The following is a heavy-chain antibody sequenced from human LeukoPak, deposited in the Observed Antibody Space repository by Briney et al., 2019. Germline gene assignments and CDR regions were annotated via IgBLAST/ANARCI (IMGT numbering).Heavy chain of an antibody. CDR3: ARDSRTYYYDSSGYFDY. J-gene: IGHJ4*02. D-gene: IGHD3-22*01. Sequence: PGGSLRLSCAASGFTFSHYAMYWVRQAPGKGLEWVSSISSSSSYIYYADSVKGRFTISRDNAKNSLYLQMNSLRAEDTAVYYCARDSRTYYYDSSGYFDYWGQGTLVTVSS. CDR2: ISSSSSYI. CDR1: GFTFSHYA. V-gene: IGHV3-21*01.